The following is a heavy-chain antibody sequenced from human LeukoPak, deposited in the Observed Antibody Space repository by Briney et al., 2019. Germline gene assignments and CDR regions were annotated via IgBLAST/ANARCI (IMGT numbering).Heavy chain of an antibody. D-gene: IGHD3-16*01. V-gene: IGHV3-7*03. Sequence: GGSLRLSCAASGFTFSSYWMNWARQAPGKGLEWVASINHNGNVNYYVESVKGRFTISRDNTKNSLYLQMSNLRAEDTAVYFCARGGGLDVWGQGATVTVSS. J-gene: IGHJ6*02. CDR2: INHNGNVN. CDR3: ARGGGLDV. CDR1: GFTFSSYW.